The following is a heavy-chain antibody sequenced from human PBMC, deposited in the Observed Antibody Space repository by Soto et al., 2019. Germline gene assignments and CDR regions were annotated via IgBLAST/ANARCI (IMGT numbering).Heavy chain of an antibody. J-gene: IGHJ6*02. D-gene: IGHD6-19*01. CDR2: IWYDGSNK. CDR1: GFTFSSYG. CDR3: AREWIAVAGNHYYGMDV. Sequence: QVQLVESGGGVVQPGRSLRLSCAASGFTFSSYGMHWVRQAPGKGLEWVAVIWYDGSNKYYADSVKGRFTISRDNSKNTLYLEMNSLRVEETAEYYCAREWIAVAGNHYYGMDVWGQGTTVTVSS. V-gene: IGHV3-33*01.